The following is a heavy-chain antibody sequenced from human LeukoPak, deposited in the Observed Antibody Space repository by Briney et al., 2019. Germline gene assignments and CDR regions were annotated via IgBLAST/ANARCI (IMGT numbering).Heavy chain of an antibody. CDR1: GFTFSSYA. Sequence: GGPLRLSCAASGFTFSSYAMSWVRQAPGKGLEWVSAISGSGGSTYYADSVKGRFTISRDNSKNTLYLQMNSLRAEDTAVYYCAKDQPFGGYSEALDYWGQGTLVTVSS. CDR3: AKDQPFGGYSEALDY. V-gene: IGHV3-23*01. D-gene: IGHD3-10*01. CDR2: ISGSGGST. J-gene: IGHJ4*02.